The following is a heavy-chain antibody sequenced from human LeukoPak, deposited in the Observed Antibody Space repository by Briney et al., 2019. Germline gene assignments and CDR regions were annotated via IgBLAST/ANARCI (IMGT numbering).Heavy chain of an antibody. J-gene: IGHJ4*02. Sequence: SVKVSCKASGGTFSSYVISWVRPAPGQGLEWMGGIIPIFGTANYAQKFQGRVTITTDESTSTAYMELSSVRSEDTAVYYCASSYSYGHWYFDYWGQGTLVTVSS. D-gene: IGHD5-18*01. V-gene: IGHV1-69*05. CDR2: IIPIFGTA. CDR3: ASSYSYGHWYFDY. CDR1: GGTFSSYV.